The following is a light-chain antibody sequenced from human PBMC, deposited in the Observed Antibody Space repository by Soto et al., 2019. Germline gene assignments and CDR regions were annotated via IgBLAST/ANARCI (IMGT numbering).Light chain of an antibody. CDR3: SSYGASSTL. Sequence: QSALTQPASVSGSPGQSITIYVSGSTSDIGGYNYVSWYQQHPGKAPKLLIYDVSYRPSGISDRFSGSKSGNTASLTISGLQPEDEADYYCSSYGASSTLFGGGTKLTVL. CDR2: DVS. CDR1: TSDIGGYNY. V-gene: IGLV2-14*03. J-gene: IGLJ2*01.